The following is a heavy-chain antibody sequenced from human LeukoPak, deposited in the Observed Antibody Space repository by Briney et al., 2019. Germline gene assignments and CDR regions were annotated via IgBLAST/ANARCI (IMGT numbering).Heavy chain of an antibody. CDR3: ARGDWSSSIDY. V-gene: IGHV4-30-4*01. CDR2: IYYSGST. J-gene: IGHJ4*02. Sequence: RPSQTLSLTCTVSGGSIISGDFYWIWIRRPPGKGLEWIGYIYYSGSTYYNPSLKSLITISVDTSKNQFSLKLSSVTAADTAVYYCARGDWSSSIDYWGQGTLVTVSS. D-gene: IGHD6-6*01. CDR1: GGSIISGDFY.